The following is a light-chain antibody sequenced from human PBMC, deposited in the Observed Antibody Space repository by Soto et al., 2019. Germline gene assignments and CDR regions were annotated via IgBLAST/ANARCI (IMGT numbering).Light chain of an antibody. CDR1: SSDIGTYDY. Sequence: QSALTQPASVSGSPGQSVTISCTGTSSDIGTYDYVSWYQHLPDKAPKLIIYEVSKRPSGVPDRFSGSKSGNTASLTVSGLQAEDEGDYYCCSYGGGNNFYVFGTGTKLTVL. CDR2: EVS. CDR3: CSYGGGNNFYV. J-gene: IGLJ1*01. V-gene: IGLV2-8*01.